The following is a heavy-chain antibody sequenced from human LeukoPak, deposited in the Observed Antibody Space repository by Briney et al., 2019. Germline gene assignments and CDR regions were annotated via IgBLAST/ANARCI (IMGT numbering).Heavy chain of an antibody. V-gene: IGHV4-59*04. D-gene: IGHD6-13*01. Sequence: GSLRLSCAASGFTFSSYSMNWIRQPPGKGLEGIGNIYYSGSTYYNPSLKSRVTISVDTSKNQFSLKLNSVTAADTAVYYCARLDDRAARIAVGRSSTWSSRRGFDYWGQGTLVTVSS. CDR2: IYYSGST. J-gene: IGHJ4*02. CDR3: ARLDDRAARIAVGRSSTWSSRRGFDY. CDR1: GFTFSSYS.